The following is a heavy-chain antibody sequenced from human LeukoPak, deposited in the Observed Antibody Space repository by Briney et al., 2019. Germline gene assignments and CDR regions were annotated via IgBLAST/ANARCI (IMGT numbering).Heavy chain of an antibody. Sequence: SETLSPTCAVSGGSISSNNWWGWVRQTPGKGLEWIGEIYHSGSPNYNPSLKSRVTISVDKSRNHFSLNLSSVTAADTAVYYCARVNINNWHSCDYWGQGTLVTVSP. J-gene: IGHJ4*02. V-gene: IGHV4-4*02. CDR2: IYHSGSP. CDR1: GGSISSNNW. CDR3: ARVNINNWHSCDY. D-gene: IGHD1-1*01.